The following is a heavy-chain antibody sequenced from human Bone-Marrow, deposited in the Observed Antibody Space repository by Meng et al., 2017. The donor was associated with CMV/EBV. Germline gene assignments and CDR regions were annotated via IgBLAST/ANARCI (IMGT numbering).Heavy chain of an antibody. Sequence: SETLSLTCTLSGGPISSYYWNWIRQTPGKGLEWMGYVYYTGTTKYNPSLKNRVTISLDTSMKQFSLRLDSVTAADTAVYYCARWGTLSLDYWGQGLLVTVSS. CDR3: ARWGTLSLDY. CDR1: GGPISSYY. V-gene: IGHV4-59*01. D-gene: IGHD3-16*01. J-gene: IGHJ4*02. CDR2: VYYTGTT.